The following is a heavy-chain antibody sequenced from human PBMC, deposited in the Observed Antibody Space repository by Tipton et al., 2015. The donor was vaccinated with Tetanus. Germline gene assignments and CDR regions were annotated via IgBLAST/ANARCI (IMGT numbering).Heavy chain of an antibody. Sequence: TLSLTCSVSGASLRSGDYNWSWIRQPPGKGLEWLAYISDSGLTNSNYFLKSRITISRDTSRNQVCLKLTSVTAADTAVYYCTRANHEFPKKGPFDSWGQGTLVIVS. D-gene: IGHD3-10*01. V-gene: IGHV4-61*08. CDR3: TRANHEFPKKGPFDS. CDR1: GASLRSGDYN. CDR2: ISDSGLT. J-gene: IGHJ4*02.